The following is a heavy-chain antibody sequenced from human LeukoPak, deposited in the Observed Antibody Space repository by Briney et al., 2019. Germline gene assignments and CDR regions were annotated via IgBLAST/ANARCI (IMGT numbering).Heavy chain of an antibody. J-gene: IGHJ4*02. D-gene: IGHD3-22*01. CDR2: IYYSGST. CDR1: GGSISSSSYY. V-gene: IGHV4-39*07. Sequence: SETLSLTCTVSGGSISSSSYYWGWIRQPPGKGLEWIVSIYYSGSTNYNPSLKSRVTISVDTSKNQFSLKLSSVTAADTAVYYCARVQISSGYAKVVFDYWGQGTLVTVSS. CDR3: ARVQISSGYAKVVFDY.